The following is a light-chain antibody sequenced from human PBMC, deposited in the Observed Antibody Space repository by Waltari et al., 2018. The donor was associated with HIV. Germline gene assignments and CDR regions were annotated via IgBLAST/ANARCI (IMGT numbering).Light chain of an antibody. CDR1: SSDVGGYNY. J-gene: IGLJ3*02. CDR3: SSYTGSSSVV. V-gene: IGLV2-14*01. Sequence: QSALTQPASVSGSPGQSITISCTGASSDVGGYNYVSWYQQHPGKAPKLMIYEVSNRPSGVSKRVSGSKSGNTASLTISGLRAEDEADYYCSSYTGSSSVVFGGGTKLTVL. CDR2: EVS.